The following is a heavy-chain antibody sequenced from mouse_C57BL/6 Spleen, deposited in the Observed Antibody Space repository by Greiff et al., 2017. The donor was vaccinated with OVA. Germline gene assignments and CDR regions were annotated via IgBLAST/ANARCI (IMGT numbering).Heavy chain of an antibody. Sequence: QVQLQQSGPELVKPGASVKISCKASGYAFSSSWMHWVKQRPGKGLEWIGRIYPGDGDTNYNGKFKGKATLTADKSSSTAYMQLSSLTSEDSAVYFCARDPGGAMDYWGQGTSVTVSS. CDR3: ARDPGGAMDY. CDR2: IYPGDGDT. CDR1: GYAFSSSW. V-gene: IGHV1-82*01. J-gene: IGHJ4*01.